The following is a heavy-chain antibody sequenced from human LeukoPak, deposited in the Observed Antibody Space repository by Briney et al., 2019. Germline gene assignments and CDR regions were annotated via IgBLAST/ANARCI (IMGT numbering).Heavy chain of an antibody. D-gene: IGHD5-24*01. Sequence: GGSLRLSCAASGFTFTTYWMHWVRQAPGKGLVWVSRINTDGSRTNYADSVKGRFIISRDNTKNTLFLQTNSLRAEDTGVYYCARVMADSDNWFDPWGQGTLVTVSS. J-gene: IGHJ5*02. CDR1: GFTFTTYW. CDR2: INTDGSRT. CDR3: ARVMADSDNWFDP. V-gene: IGHV3-74*01.